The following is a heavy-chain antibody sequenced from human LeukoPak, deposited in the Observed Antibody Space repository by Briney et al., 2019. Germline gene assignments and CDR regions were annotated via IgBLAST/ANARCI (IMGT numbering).Heavy chain of an antibody. D-gene: IGHD1-1*01. V-gene: IGHV3-11*04. CDR3: ARWPRRAGTHNWFDP. CDR2: ISSSGITI. Sequence: PGGSLRLSCAASGFTFSDYYMSWIRQAPGKGLEWVSYISSSGITIYYADSVKGRFTISRDNSKNTLYLQMNSLRAEDTAVYYCARWPRRAGTHNWFDPWGQGTLVTVSS. J-gene: IGHJ5*02. CDR1: GFTFSDYY.